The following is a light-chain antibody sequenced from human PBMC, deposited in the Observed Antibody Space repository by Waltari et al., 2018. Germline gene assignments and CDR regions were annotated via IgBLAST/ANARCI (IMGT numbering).Light chain of an antibody. V-gene: IGKV2-28*01. CDR1: QSLVHSNGNNY. CDR2: LCS. Sequence: DSVMTQSPLSLPVTHGEPDSIYCRSRQSLVHSNGNNYLEWYLQKPGQSPQLLIYLCSYRASGVPDRFSGSGSGTDFTLIIKRVEAEDVGIYYCMQALQTPYTFGQGTKLEIK. CDR3: MQALQTPYT. J-gene: IGKJ2*01.